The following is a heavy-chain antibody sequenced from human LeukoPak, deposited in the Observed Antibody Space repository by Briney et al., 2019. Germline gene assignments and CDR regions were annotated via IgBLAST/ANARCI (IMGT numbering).Heavy chain of an antibody. D-gene: IGHD1-26*01. Sequence: ASVTASCKASGYTFTHNIMRSGRQAPGQGLERMGIINPSVDNTWYAQKFQGRVTMTRDMATSTDYMEVNSLRSEDTAVYYCARDPYSGNYGPYYYYYMDVWGKGTTVTISS. J-gene: IGHJ6*03. V-gene: IGHV1-46*01. CDR1: GYTFTHNI. CDR3: ARDPYSGNYGPYYYYYMDV. CDR2: INPSVDNT.